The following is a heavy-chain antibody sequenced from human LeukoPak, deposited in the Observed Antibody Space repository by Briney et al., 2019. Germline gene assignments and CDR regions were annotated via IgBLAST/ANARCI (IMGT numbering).Heavy chain of an antibody. CDR3: ARDRAWFDP. Sequence: SEALSLTCTVSGGSISSYYWSWIRQPPGKGLEWIGYIYYSGSTNYNPSLKSRVTISVDTSKNQFSLKLSSVTAADTAVYYCARDRAWFDPWGQGTLVTVSS. J-gene: IGHJ5*02. V-gene: IGHV4-59*01. CDR2: IYYSGST. CDR1: GGSISSYY.